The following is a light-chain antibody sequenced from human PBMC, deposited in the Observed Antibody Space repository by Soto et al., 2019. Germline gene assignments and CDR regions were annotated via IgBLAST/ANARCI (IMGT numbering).Light chain of an antibody. J-gene: IGKJ4*01. CDR3: QQRSNWPLT. CDR1: RSVSSY. Sequence: EIVMTQSPATLSLSPGERATLSCRASRSVSSYLAWFQQSPGQPPRLLIHDASSRATGIPARFSGSGSGTDFTLTISSLEPEDFAVYYCQQRSNWPLTFGGGNKV. V-gene: IGKV3-11*01. CDR2: DAS.